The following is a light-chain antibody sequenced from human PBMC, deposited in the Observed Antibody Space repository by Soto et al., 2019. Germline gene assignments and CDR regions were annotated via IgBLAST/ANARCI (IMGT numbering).Light chain of an antibody. V-gene: IGKV1-39*01. CDR1: QSISNY. CDR2: TAS. Sequence: DIQMTQSASSLSASVGDRVTITCRASQSISNYLNWYQQTPGKAPKLLIYTASNLQSGVPSRFSGSGSGSEFTLTISSLQPEDFATYHCQQTYSTPYTFGQGTKLEI. J-gene: IGKJ2*01. CDR3: QQTYSTPYT.